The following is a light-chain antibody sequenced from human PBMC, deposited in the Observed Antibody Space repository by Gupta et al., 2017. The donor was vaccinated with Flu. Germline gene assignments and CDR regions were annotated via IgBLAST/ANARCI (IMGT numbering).Light chain of an antibody. CDR2: SGS. V-gene: IGKV2-28*01. CDR1: QSLLHRNGNNC. J-gene: IGKJ2*01. CDR3: RQGLDTPPT. Sequence: DVVMTQSPLSPPVTPGEPASTSCRSSQSLLHRNGNNCLDSYLQRPGQSPQLLIYSGSNRASGVPDRFSGSGSGTDFTLKINRVEAEDVGVYYCRQGLDTPPTFGQGTKLEIK.